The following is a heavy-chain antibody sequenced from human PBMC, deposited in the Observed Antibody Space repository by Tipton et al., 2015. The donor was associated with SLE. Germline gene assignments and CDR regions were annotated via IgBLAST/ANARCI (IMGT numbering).Heavy chain of an antibody. Sequence: SLRLSCAASGFTFSSYGMHWVRQAPGKGLEWLAFIRYDGSNKHYADSVKGRFTISRDNSKNTLYLQMNSLRAEDTAVYYCAKDHRSTRYPGVEYWGQGTVVTVSS. CDR1: GFTFSSYG. D-gene: IGHD6-13*01. CDR2: IRYDGSNK. J-gene: IGHJ4*02. CDR3: AKDHRSTRYPGVEY. V-gene: IGHV3-30*02.